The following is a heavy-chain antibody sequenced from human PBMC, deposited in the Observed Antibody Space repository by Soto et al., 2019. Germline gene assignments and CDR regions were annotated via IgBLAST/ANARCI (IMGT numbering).Heavy chain of an antibody. V-gene: IGHV4-59*08. CDR3: ARRLGTGTSRSYFDY. D-gene: IGHD1-7*01. CDR1: GGSISSYY. Sequence: TLSLTCTVSGGSISSYYWSWIRQPPGKGLEWIGYIYYSGSTNYNPSLKSRVTISVDTSKNQFSLKLSSVTAADTAVYYCARRLGTGTSRSYFDYWGQGTLVTVSS. J-gene: IGHJ4*02. CDR2: IYYSGST.